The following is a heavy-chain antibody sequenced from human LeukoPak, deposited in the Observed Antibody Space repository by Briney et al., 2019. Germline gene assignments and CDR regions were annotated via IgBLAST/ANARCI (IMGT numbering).Heavy chain of an antibody. D-gene: IGHD2-2*02. Sequence: ASLKVSCKASGYTFTSYDINWVREATGQGLEWMGWMNPNSGNTGYAQKFQGRVTITRNTSISTAYMELSSLRSEDTAVYYCARGRRDIVVVPAAIVSYWFDPWGQGTLVTVSS. CDR2: MNPNSGNT. V-gene: IGHV1-8*03. CDR3: ARGRRDIVVVPAAIVSYWFDP. J-gene: IGHJ5*02. CDR1: GYTFTSYD.